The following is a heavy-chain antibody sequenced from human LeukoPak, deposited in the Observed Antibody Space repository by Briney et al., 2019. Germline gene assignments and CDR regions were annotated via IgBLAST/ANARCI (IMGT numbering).Heavy chain of an antibody. D-gene: IGHD4-11*01. J-gene: IGHJ6*03. V-gene: IGHV4-4*07. CDR1: GGSISSYY. Sequence: SETLSLTCTVSGGSISSYYWSWIRQPAGKGLEWIGRIYTSGSTNYNPSLKSRVTMSVDTSKNQFSLKLSPVTAADTAVYYCARGDNSNYYYYYMDVWGKGTTVTVSS. CDR2: IYTSGST. CDR3: ARGDNSNYYYYYMDV.